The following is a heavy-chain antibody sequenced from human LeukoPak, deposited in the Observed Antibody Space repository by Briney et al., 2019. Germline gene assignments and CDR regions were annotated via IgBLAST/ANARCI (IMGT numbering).Heavy chain of an antibody. CDR2: IYYSGST. Sequence: PSETLSLTCTVSGGSISSYYWSWIRQPPGKGLEWIGYIYYSGSTNYNPSLKSRVTISVDTSKNQFSLKLSSVTAADTAVYYCARVGPGHDYGGITHYYGMDVWGQGTTVTVSS. CDR1: GGSISSYY. D-gene: IGHD4-23*01. J-gene: IGHJ6*02. V-gene: IGHV4-59*12. CDR3: ARVGPGHDYGGITHYYGMDV.